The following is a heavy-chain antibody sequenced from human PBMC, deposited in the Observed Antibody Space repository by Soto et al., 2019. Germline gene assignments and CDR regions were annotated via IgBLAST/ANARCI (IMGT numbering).Heavy chain of an antibody. CDR2: IYPHDSDT. D-gene: IGHD4-17*01. J-gene: IGHJ6*02. V-gene: IGHV5-51*01. CDR3: ARPTDYHYGMQV. CDR1: GYNFHTYL. Sequence: GESLKISCKGSGYNFHTYLISWVRQMPGKGLEWMGFIYPHDSDTRYSPYFRGQVTISADKSINTAYLQWTSLKDSDTAIYFCARPTDYHYGMQVVGQGTKVKVSS.